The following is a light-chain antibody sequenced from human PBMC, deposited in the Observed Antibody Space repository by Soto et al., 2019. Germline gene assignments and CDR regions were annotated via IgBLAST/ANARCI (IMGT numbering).Light chain of an antibody. V-gene: IGKV1-5*03. CDR2: EAS. CDR3: QQYYDFRT. CDR1: QGVSTW. J-gene: IGKJ1*01. Sequence: IQMTQSPSTLSGSVGDRVTITCRASQGVSTWLAWYQYKPGQAPKLLIYEASKLPSGVPSRFSASGSVRDFTLTITSLQPEDSATYYCQQYYDFRTFGQGTKVDIK.